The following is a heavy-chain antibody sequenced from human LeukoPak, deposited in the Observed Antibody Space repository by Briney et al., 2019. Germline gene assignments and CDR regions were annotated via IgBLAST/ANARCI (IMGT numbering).Heavy chain of an antibody. CDR3: AKDYSDSSGYHYYYYYGMDV. J-gene: IGHJ6*02. Sequence: GGSLRLSCAASGFTFSSYGMHWVRQAPGKGLEWVAVISYDGSNKYYADSVKGRFTISRDNSKNTLYLLMNSLRAEDTAVYYCAKDYSDSSGYHYYYYYGMDVWGQGTTVTVSS. CDR2: ISYDGSNK. V-gene: IGHV3-30*18. CDR1: GFTFSSYG. D-gene: IGHD3-22*01.